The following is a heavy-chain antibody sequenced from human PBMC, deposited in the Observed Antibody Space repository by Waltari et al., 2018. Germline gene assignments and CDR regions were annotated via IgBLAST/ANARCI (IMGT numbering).Heavy chain of an antibody. V-gene: IGHV3-21*04. CDR2: ISSGGNYI. J-gene: IGHJ4*02. CDR3: GRGDVSVAGINDD. D-gene: IGHD6-19*01. CDR1: GFTFSSYS. Sequence: EVQLVESGGGLVKPGESLRLSCAASGFTFSSYSMNWVRQAPGKGLVWVSSISSGGNYIYYADSVKGRFTTSRDNAKSSLFLQMDSLRVEDTAVYYCGRGDVSVAGINDDWRQGVLVTVSS.